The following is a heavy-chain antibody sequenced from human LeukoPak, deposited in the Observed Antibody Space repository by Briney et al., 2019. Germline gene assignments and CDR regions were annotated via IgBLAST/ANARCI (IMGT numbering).Heavy chain of an antibody. CDR1: GFTFSSYG. D-gene: IGHD1-26*01. CDR2: ISYDGSNK. J-gene: IGHJ3*02. V-gene: IGHV3-30*18. Sequence: GGSLRLSCAASGFTFSSYGMHWVRQAPGKGLEWVAVISYDGSNKYYADSVKGRFTISRDNSKNTLYLQMNSLRAEDTAVYYCPNDRGGSYLDAFAIWGQGTMVTVSS. CDR3: PNDRGGSYLDAFAI.